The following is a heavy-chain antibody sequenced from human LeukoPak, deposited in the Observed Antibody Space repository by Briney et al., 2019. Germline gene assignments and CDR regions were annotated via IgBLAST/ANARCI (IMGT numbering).Heavy chain of an antibody. J-gene: IGHJ4*02. Sequence: GGSLRLSCAASGFAVSSNHMNWVRQLPGGGLEWVSTISPAGGTTYYAESMKGRFTISRDNSKSTLYLQMNSLRVEDTAVYYCTKVRSGSSSWALRVFDYWGQGALVTVSS. CDR3: TKVRSGSSSWALRVFDY. V-gene: IGHV3-23*01. CDR1: GFAVSSNH. D-gene: IGHD6-13*01. CDR2: ISPAGGTT.